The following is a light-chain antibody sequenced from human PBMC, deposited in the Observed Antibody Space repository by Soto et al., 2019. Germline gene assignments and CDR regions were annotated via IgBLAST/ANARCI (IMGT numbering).Light chain of an antibody. CDR3: QQYLSLPWT. V-gene: IGKV4-1*01. J-gene: IGKJ1*01. Sequence: DIVMTQSPDSLAVSLGERATVNCKSSQSVLSNSNNRKWLAWYQQRPGHPPGLLLSWASVRESGITERFCGSGSGTDFTLTITGLQAEDVAGYDCQQYLSLPWTGGQATKVEIK. CDR1: QSVLSNSNNRKW. CDR2: WAS.